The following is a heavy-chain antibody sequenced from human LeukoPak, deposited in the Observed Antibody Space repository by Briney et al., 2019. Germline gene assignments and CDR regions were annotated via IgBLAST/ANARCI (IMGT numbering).Heavy chain of an antibody. D-gene: IGHD3-16*01. J-gene: IGHJ4*02. CDR3: ARENRALGDF. CDR1: GFTFSSYA. Sequence: PGGSLRLSCAASGFTFSSYAMHWVRQAPGKGLEWVSYISSASSIIYYADSVKGRFTISRDNAKNSLYLQMNSLRDEDTAIYYCARENRALGDFWGQGTLVTVSS. CDR2: ISSASSII. V-gene: IGHV3-48*02.